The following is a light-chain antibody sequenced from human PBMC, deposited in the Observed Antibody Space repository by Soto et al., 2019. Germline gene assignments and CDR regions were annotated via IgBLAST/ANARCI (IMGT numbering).Light chain of an antibody. CDR3: QQSHNRPS. CDR2: DAS. Sequence: IVMTQSPDTLSVSPGEGATLSCRASQRISTNLAWYQQRPGQAPRLLIYDASTRATGIPARFSGSGSGTESTLTISSLQSEDSAVYYCQQSHNRPSFGPGTRVEIK. J-gene: IGKJ3*01. CDR1: QRISTN. V-gene: IGKV3D-15*01.